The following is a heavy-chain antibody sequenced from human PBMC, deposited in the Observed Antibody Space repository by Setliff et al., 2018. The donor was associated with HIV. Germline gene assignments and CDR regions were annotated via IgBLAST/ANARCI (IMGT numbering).Heavy chain of an antibody. CDR3: ARRGDYYYYYAMDF. V-gene: IGHV3-7*01. CDR1: GFTFSSYG. D-gene: IGHD3-10*01. Sequence: GSLRLSCAASGFTFSSYGMHWVRQAPGKGLEWVANIKQDGSEKYYVDSVKGRFTISRDNAKNSLYLQMNSLRAEDTAVYYCARRGDYYYYYAMDFWGQGTTVTVSS. CDR2: IKQDGSEK. J-gene: IGHJ6*02.